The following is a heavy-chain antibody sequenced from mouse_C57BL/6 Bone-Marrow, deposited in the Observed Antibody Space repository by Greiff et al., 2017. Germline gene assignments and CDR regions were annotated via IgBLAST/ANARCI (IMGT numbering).Heavy chain of an antibody. D-gene: IGHD1-1*01. V-gene: IGHV1-52*01. CDR3: AITTVVPYWYFDV. CDR1: GYTFTSYW. Sequence: QVQLQQPGAELVRPGSSVKLSCKASGYTFTSYWMHWVKQRPIQGLEWIGNIDPSDSETHYNQKFTDKATLTVDKSSSTAYMQLSSLTSEDSAVYYCAITTVVPYWYFDVWGTGTTVTVSS. CDR2: IDPSDSET. J-gene: IGHJ1*03.